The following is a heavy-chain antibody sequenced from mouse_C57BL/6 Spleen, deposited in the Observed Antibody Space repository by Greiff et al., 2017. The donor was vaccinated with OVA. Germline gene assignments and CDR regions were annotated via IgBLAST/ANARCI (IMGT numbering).Heavy chain of an antibody. V-gene: IGHV2-6-2*01. J-gene: IGHJ3*01. CDR2: IWSDGST. Sequence: ALVAPSQSLSITCTVSGFSLTSYGVHWVRQPPGKGLEWLVVIWSDGSTTYNSALKSRLSISKDNSKSQVFLKMNSLQTDDTAMYYCARLEGNQAWFAYWGQGTLVTVSA. CDR3: ARLEGNQAWFAY. D-gene: IGHD2-1*01. CDR1: GFSLTSYG.